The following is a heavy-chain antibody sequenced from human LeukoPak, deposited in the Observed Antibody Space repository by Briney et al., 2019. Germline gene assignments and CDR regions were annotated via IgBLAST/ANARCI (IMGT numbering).Heavy chain of an antibody. CDR2: ICGSGGST. Sequence: GGSLRLSCAASGFTFSNYSMSWVRQAPGKGLEWVSSICGSGGSTYYADSVKGRFTISRDNAKNTLYLQMNSLTAEDTAVYYCAKAGTPVYGDSGYWGRGTRVPVLS. V-gene: IGHV3-23*01. J-gene: IGHJ4*02. CDR1: GFTFSNYS. D-gene: IGHD5/OR15-5a*01. CDR3: AKAGTPVYGDSGY.